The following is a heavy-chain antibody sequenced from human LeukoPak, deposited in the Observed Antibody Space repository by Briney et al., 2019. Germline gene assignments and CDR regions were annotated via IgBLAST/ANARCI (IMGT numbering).Heavy chain of an antibody. CDR1: GYTFTSYG. Sequence: ASVKVSCKASGYTFTSYGISWVRQAPGQGLEWMGWISAYNGNTNYAQKFQDRITMTVDKSTTTVYMELKSLRSDDTAVYYCARTHDFWSATKGDYFDPWGQGTLVTVSS. D-gene: IGHD3-3*01. V-gene: IGHV1-18*01. CDR3: ARTHDFWSATKGDYFDP. CDR2: ISAYNGNT. J-gene: IGHJ4*02.